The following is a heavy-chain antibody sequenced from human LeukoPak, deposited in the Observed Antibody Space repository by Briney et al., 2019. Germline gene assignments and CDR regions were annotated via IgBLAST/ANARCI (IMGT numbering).Heavy chain of an antibody. CDR3: ARRSSGGASSPFDY. V-gene: IGHV1-2*02. J-gene: IGHJ4*02. CDR1: GYTFTGYY. Sequence: GASVKVSCKASGYTFTGYYIRWVRQAPGQGLEWMGWINPNSGVTNYTQKFQGRFTMTRDTSISTAYMDLSRLGSDDTAVYYCARRSSGGASSPFDYWGQGTLVTVSS. CDR2: INPNSGVT. D-gene: IGHD2-15*01.